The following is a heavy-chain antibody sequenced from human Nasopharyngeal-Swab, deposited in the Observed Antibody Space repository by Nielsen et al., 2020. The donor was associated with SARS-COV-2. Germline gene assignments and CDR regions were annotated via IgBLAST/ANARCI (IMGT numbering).Heavy chain of an antibody. CDR3: ARDAPRAYYYGSGSYYRGYYYYGMDV. D-gene: IGHD3-10*01. Sequence: ASVKVSCKASGYTFTSYAMHWVRQAPGQRLEWMGWINAGNGNTKYSQKLQGRVTMTTDTSTRTAYMELRSLRSDDTAVYYCARDAPRAYYYGSGSYYRGYYYYGMDVWGQGTTVTVSS. CDR2: INAGNGNT. V-gene: IGHV1-3*01. CDR1: GYTFTSYA. J-gene: IGHJ6*02.